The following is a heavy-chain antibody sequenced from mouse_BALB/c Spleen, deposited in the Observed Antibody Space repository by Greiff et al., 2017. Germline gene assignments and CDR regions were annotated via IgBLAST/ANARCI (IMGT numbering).Heavy chain of an antibody. CDR2: ISTYYGDA. CDR3: AGAGNAMDY. V-gene: IGHV1S137*01. J-gene: IGHJ4*01. CDR1: GYTFTDYA. Sequence: VQLQQSGAELVRPGVSVKISCKGSGYTFTDYAMHWVKQSHAKSLEWIGVISTYYGDASYNQKFKGKATMTVDKSSSTAYMELARLTSEDSAIYYCAGAGNAMDYWGQGTSVTVSS.